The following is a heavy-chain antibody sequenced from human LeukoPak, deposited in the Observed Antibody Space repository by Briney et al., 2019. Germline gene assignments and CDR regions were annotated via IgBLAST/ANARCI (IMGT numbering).Heavy chain of an antibody. CDR1: GPSISSSS. D-gene: IGHD6-19*01. Sequence: PSDTLSPTCTPSGPSISSSSRRWLRPPARKGLEWLGRIYSAGSNNYTPSHKSRVTMSVDSSKNQFSLKLSSETGADAAVYYCARASPLAGRGEFDYWGQRTLVTVST. V-gene: IGHV4-4*07. CDR2: IYSAGSN. CDR3: ARASPLAGRGEFDY. J-gene: IGHJ4*02.